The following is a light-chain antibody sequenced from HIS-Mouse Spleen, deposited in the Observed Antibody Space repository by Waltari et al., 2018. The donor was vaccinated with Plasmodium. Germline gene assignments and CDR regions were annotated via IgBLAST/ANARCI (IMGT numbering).Light chain of an antibody. Sequence: EIVMTQSPATLSVSPGERATLSCRASQSVSSNLAWYQQKPGQAPRLLIYGASTRATGIPARFSGSVSCTEFTLTISSLQSEDFAVYYCQQYNNWSFTFGPGTKVDIK. CDR3: QQYNNWSFT. CDR2: GAS. CDR1: QSVSSN. J-gene: IGKJ3*01. V-gene: IGKV3-15*01.